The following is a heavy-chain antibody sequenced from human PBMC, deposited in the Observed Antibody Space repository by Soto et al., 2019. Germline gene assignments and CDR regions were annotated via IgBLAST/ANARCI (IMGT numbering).Heavy chain of an antibody. CDR1: GYPFTNYG. D-gene: IGHD6-6*01. CDR3: ARGAVSIAALQDKDAFHI. Sequence: GSVKVCCKTCGYPFTNYGINFERQAPGHGPEWMGWISPYGYTNHAQKFQGRVTVTTDSSTATAYMDLRSLSSDDTAIYYCARGAVSIAALQDKDAFHIWGQGTMVTGSS. CDR2: ISPYGYT. V-gene: IGHV1-18*01. J-gene: IGHJ3*02.